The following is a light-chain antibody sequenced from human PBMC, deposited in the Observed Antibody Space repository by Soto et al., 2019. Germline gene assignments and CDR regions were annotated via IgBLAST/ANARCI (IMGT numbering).Light chain of an antibody. V-gene: IGKV3-20*01. J-gene: IGKJ5*01. CDR1: QSVSSSY. CDR2: GES. Sequence: EIVLTQSPGTPFLSTEERATLSCSGSQSVSSSYLAWYQQKRGQAPRHLIYGESSSATGITDRFSGSGSGTDFTLTTSSLEPEDFAVYYCQQYGSSPPLPFGQGIRLEIK. CDR3: QQYGSSPPLP.